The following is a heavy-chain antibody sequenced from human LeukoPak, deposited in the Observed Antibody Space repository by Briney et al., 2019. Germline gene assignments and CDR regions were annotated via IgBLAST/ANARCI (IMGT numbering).Heavy chain of an antibody. V-gene: IGHV3-23*01. D-gene: IGHD6-19*01. J-gene: IGHJ4*02. Sequence: GGSLRLSCAASGFTFSNYGMHWVRQAPGKGLEWVSAISGSGGSTYYADSVKGRFTISRDNSKNTLYLQMNSLRAEDTAVYYCARAQAARIAVAGRPFDYWGQGTLVTVSS. CDR2: ISGSGGST. CDR3: ARAQAARIAVAGRPFDY. CDR1: GFTFSNYG.